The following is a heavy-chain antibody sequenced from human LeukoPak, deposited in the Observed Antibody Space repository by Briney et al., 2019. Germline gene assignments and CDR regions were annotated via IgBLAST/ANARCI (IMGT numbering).Heavy chain of an antibody. CDR3: VRDLT. CDR2: ITTNGRST. J-gene: IGHJ4*02. V-gene: IGHV3-64D*06. Sequence: PGGSLRLSCSASGFSFSTSAMHWVRQAPRKGPQFVSAITTNGRSTYYADSVKGRFTISRDNSKSTQDLQMSSLRAEDTAVYYCVRDLTWGQGTLVTVSS. CDR1: GFSFSTSA. D-gene: IGHD4/OR15-4a*01.